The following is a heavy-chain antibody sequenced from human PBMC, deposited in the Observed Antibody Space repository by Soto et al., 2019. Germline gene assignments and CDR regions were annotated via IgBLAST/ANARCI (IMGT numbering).Heavy chain of an antibody. D-gene: IGHD4-17*01. CDR3: ARDKLSHTVPYYFDY. V-gene: IGHV1-69*04. Sequence: GASVKVSCKASGGTFSSSTISWVRQAPGQGPEWMGRIIPILGIANYAQKFQGRVTITADKSTSTAYMELSSLRSEDTAVYYCARDKLSHTVPYYFDYWGKGTLVTVSS. CDR2: IIPILGIA. J-gene: IGHJ4*02. CDR1: GGTFSSST.